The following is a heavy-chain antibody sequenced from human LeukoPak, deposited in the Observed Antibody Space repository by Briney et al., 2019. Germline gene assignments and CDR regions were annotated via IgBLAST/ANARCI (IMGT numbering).Heavy chain of an antibody. D-gene: IGHD6-13*01. CDR3: AKDSSSWYELPFDY. CDR1: GFTFSSYA. CDR2: ISGSGGST. Sequence: GGSLRLSCAASGFTFSSYAMSWVRQAPGKGLEWGSAISGSGGSTYYADSVKGRFTISRDNSKNTLYLQMNSLRAEDTAVYYCAKDSSSWYELPFDYWGQGTLVTVSS. J-gene: IGHJ4*02. V-gene: IGHV3-23*01.